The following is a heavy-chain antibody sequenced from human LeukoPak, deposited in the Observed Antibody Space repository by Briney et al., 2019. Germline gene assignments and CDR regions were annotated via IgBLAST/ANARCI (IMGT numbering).Heavy chain of an antibody. Sequence: GSLRLSCAASGFTFSSYAMSWVRQAPGKGLEWVSAISGSGGSTYYADSVKGRFTISRDNSKNTLYLQMNSLRAEDTAVYYCAKTPNYYDSSGSPYRDYWGQGTLVTVSS. J-gene: IGHJ4*02. D-gene: IGHD3-22*01. CDR3: AKTPNYYDSSGSPYRDY. CDR2: ISGSGGST. CDR1: GFTFSSYA. V-gene: IGHV3-23*01.